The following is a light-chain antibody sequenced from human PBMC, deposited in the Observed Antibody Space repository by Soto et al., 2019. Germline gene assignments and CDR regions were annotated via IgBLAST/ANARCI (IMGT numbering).Light chain of an antibody. CDR2: GAS. Sequence: EIVMTQSPATLPVSPGEGATLSCRASQSVSSKLAWYQQKPGQAPRLLIYGASTRATGIPARFSGSGSGTEFTLIISSLQSEDSAVYYCQQYNNWPWTFGQGTKVDI. CDR1: QSVSSK. CDR3: QQYNNWPWT. V-gene: IGKV3-15*01. J-gene: IGKJ1*01.